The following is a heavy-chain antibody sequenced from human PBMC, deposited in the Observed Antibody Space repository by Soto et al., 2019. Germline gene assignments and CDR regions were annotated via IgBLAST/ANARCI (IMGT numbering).Heavy chain of an antibody. V-gene: IGHV4-34*01. J-gene: IGHJ5*02. CDR1: GGFLSESY. CDR2: INHVGGT. CDR3: VRIRYQLPSSVLWLDP. D-gene: IGHD3-16*01. Sequence: LSLTCAVYGGFLSESYWTWIRQPPGKGLEWIGEINHVGGTNYNPSLKSRVTMSVDTSQNQFSLRLISVTAADTAVYFCVRIRYQLPSSVLWLDPWGQGTPVTVSS.